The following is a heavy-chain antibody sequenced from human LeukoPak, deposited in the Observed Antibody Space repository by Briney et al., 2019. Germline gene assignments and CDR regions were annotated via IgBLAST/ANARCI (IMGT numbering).Heavy chain of an antibody. V-gene: IGHV3-23*01. CDR2: ISGSGGGT. Sequence: GGSLRLSCAASGLTFSSYAMSWVRQAPGKGLEWVSAISGSGGGTYYADSVKGRFTISRDNAKNSLYLQMNSLRAEDTAVYYCARAGGYQLLPYFDYWGQGTLVTVSS. D-gene: IGHD2-2*01. J-gene: IGHJ4*02. CDR1: GLTFSSYA. CDR3: ARAGGYQLLPYFDY.